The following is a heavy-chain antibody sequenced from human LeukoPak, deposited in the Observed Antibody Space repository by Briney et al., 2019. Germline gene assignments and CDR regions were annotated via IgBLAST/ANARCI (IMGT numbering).Heavy chain of an antibody. CDR3: AGVTYYDILPGYYSFRSNAFDI. J-gene: IGHJ3*02. CDR2: INHSGRT. D-gene: IGHD3-9*01. Sequence: SETLSLTCAGYGGSFSGYYWSWIRQPPGKGLEGIGGINHSGRTNYNPSLKSRVTISVDTSKNQFSLKLSSVTAADTAVYYCAGVTYYDILPGYYSFRSNAFDIWGQGTMVTVSS. CDR1: GGSFSGYY. V-gene: IGHV4-34*01.